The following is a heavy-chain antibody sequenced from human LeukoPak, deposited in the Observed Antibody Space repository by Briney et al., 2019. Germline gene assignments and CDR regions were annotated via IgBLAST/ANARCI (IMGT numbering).Heavy chain of an antibody. V-gene: IGHV1-24*01. CDR1: GYTLTELS. CDR3: ARAGYYDSSGYYPRFDY. CDR2: FNPEDGET. D-gene: IGHD3-22*01. Sequence: ASVKVSCKVSGYTLTELSMHWVRQAPGKGLEWMGGFNPEDGETIYAEKFQGRVSMTEDTSTDTAYMELSSLRSEDTAVYYCARAGYYDSSGYYPRFDYWGQGTLVTVSS. J-gene: IGHJ4*02.